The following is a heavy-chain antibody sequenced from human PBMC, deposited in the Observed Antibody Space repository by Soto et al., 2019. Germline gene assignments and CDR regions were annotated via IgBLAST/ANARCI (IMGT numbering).Heavy chain of an antibody. D-gene: IGHD5-18*01. CDR3: AKGPIQVWLRAGMDV. J-gene: IGHJ6*02. CDR1: GFTFSSYG. CDR2: ISHDEINK. Sequence: PGGSLRLSCAASGFTFSSYGMHWVRQAPGKGLQWVAVISHDEINKYYADSVKGRFTISRDNSKNTLYLQMNSLKPEDTSLYYRAKGPIQVWLRAGMDVWGQGTTVTVSS. V-gene: IGHV3-30*18.